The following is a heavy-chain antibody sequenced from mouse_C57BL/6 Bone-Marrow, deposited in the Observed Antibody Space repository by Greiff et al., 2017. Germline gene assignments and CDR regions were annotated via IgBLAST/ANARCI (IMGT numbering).Heavy chain of an antibody. Sequence: DVKLVESGGGLVKPGGSLKLSCAASGFTFSSYAMSWVRQTPEKRLEWVATISDGGSYTYYPDNVKGRFTISRDNAKNNLYLQMSHLKSEDTAMYYCARDYYGSSLYYFDYWGQGTTLTVSS. J-gene: IGHJ2*01. CDR2: ISDGGSYT. CDR3: ARDYYGSSLYYFDY. CDR1: GFTFSSYA. D-gene: IGHD1-1*01. V-gene: IGHV5-4*01.